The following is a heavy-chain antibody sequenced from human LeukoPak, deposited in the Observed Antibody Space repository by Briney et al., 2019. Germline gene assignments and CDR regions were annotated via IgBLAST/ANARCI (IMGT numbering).Heavy chain of an antibody. V-gene: IGHV3-7*01. CDR3: AKEVGGSGSF. CDR2: IKQDGSEK. J-gene: IGHJ4*02. Sequence: GGSLRLSCAASGFTFSDYWMTWVRQAPGKGLEWVANIKQDGSEKYYVDSVEGRFTISRDNAKNSVYLQMNSVRAEDTAVYYCAKEVGGSGSFWGQGTLVTVSS. D-gene: IGHD3-10*01. CDR1: GFTFSDYW.